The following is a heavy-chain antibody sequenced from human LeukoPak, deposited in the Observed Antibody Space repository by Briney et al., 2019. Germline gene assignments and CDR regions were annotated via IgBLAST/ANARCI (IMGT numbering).Heavy chain of an antibody. CDR1: GGTFSSYA. J-gene: IGHJ4*02. Sequence: GASVKVSCKASGGTFSSYAISWVRQAPGQGLEWMGRIIPILGIANYAQKFQGRVTITADKSTSTAYMELSSLRSEDTAVYYCARDRHYYDSSGYYSGYWGRGTLVTVSS. V-gene: IGHV1-69*04. CDR2: IIPILGIA. CDR3: ARDRHYYDSSGYYSGY. D-gene: IGHD3-22*01.